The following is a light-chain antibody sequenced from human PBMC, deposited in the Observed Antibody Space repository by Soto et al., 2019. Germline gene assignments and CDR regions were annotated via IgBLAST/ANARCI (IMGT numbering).Light chain of an antibody. Sequence: DIQVTQSPSSLSASVGDSVTITCRTSQRIGTFVNWYQQRQGRAPKLLIYSASTLQSGVPSRFSAGGSGTDFTLIINSLQPDDFATYYCQQSYSVPITFGQGTRLEIK. CDR2: SAS. CDR3: QQSYSVPIT. CDR1: QRIGTF. V-gene: IGKV1-39*01. J-gene: IGKJ5*01.